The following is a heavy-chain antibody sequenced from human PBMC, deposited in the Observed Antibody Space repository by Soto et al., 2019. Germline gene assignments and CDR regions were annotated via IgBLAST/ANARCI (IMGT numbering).Heavy chain of an antibody. CDR2: IGWNSGSI. D-gene: IGHD6-19*01. CDR3: AKVMAPDGSGRGYHFDY. Sequence: EVQLVESGGGLVQPGRSLRLSCTASGFTFDDYAMHWVRQAPGKGLEWVSGIGWNSGSIGYADSVKGRYTISRDNAKNSLYLQMNSLRAEDTALYYCAKVMAPDGSGRGYHFDYWGQGTLVIVSS. CDR1: GFTFDDYA. J-gene: IGHJ4*02. V-gene: IGHV3-9*01.